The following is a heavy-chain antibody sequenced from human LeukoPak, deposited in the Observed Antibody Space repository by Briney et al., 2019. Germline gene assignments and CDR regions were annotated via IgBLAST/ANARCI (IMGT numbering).Heavy chain of an antibody. J-gene: IGHJ4*02. D-gene: IGHD3-3*01. Sequence: SETLSVTCSVSGGSISRSSYYWTWIRQSPGRGLEWIGNTYYSGSTLYNPSLKSRVTISVDTSKNQFSLRLTSVTAADTAVYYCARPRGDLWSGYDYWGQGVLVTVSP. CDR1: GGSISRSSYY. V-gene: IGHV4-39*01. CDR3: ARPRGDLWSGYDY. CDR2: TYYSGST.